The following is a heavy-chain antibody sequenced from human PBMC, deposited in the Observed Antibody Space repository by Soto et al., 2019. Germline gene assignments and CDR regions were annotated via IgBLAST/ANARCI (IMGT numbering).Heavy chain of an antibody. J-gene: IGHJ6*02. Sequence: GSLRLSCAASGFTFSSYAMHWVRQAPGKGLEWVAVISYDGSNKYYADSVKGRFTISRDNSKNTLYLQMNSLRAEDTAVYYCASWRTSYYGMDVWGQGTTVTVSS. V-gene: IGHV3-30-3*01. CDR2: ISYDGSNK. CDR1: GFTFSSYA. CDR3: ASWRTSYYGMDV.